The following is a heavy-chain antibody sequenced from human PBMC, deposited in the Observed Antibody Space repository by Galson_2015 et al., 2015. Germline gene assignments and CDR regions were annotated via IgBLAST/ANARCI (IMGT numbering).Heavy chain of an antibody. J-gene: IGHJ4*02. CDR3: ARDSGYGMSDY. V-gene: IGHV4-31*03. CDR1: GAYVSSTYY. CDR2: VSHSGST. Sequence: TLSLTCTVSGAYVSSTYYWSWIRPHPGKGLEWMGHVSHSGSTQYSPSLKSRVTIALDMSKNQFFLKLNTVTAADTAVYYCARDSGYGMSDYWGQGTLVTVSS. D-gene: IGHD5-12*01.